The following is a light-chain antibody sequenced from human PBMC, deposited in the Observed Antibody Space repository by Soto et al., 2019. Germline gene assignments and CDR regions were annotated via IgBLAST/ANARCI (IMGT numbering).Light chain of an antibody. Sequence: DIQMTQSPSILSASVGDRLTITCRASQSISSWVAWYQQKPGKAPKLLIYDASNLEIGVPSRFSGSGSGTEFTLTISSLQPDDFATYYCQKYNSYLWTFGQGTKVDI. CDR1: QSISSW. V-gene: IGKV1-5*01. CDR2: DAS. J-gene: IGKJ1*01. CDR3: QKYNSYLWT.